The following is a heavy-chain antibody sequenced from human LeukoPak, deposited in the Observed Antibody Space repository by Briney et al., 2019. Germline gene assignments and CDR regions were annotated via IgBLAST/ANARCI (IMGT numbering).Heavy chain of an antibody. V-gene: IGHV4-30-4*01. J-gene: IGHJ4*02. Sequence: ASETLSLTCTVSGGSISSGDYYWSWIRQPPGKGLEWIGYIYYSGSTYYNPSLKSRVTISVDTSKNQLSLKLSSVTAADTAVYYCARGVNPYDFWSGYYHAFHFDYWGQGTLVTVSS. CDR3: ARGVNPYDFWSGYYHAFHFDY. D-gene: IGHD3-3*01. CDR2: IYYSGST. CDR1: GGSISSGDYY.